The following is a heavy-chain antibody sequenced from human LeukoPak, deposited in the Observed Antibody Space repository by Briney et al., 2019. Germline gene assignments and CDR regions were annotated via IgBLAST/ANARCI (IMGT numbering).Heavy chain of an antibody. J-gene: IGHJ4*02. V-gene: IGHV1-18*01. CDR2: ISAYNGNT. CDR3: ARERSPYSSGWYYCDY. CDR1: VYTVTSYG. Sequence: ASVKVSCKASVYTVTSYGIRCVRQAPGQGLEWMGWISAYNGNTNYAQKLQGRVTMTTDTSTSTAYMELRNLRSDATAVNYCARERSPYSSGWYYCDYWGQGTLVTVSS. D-gene: IGHD6-19*01.